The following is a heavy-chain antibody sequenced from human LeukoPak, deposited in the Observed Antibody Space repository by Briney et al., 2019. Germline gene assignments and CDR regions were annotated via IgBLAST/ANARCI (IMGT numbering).Heavy chain of an antibody. V-gene: IGHV3-30*18. CDR2: ISYDGSNK. CDR3: AKDQRPPERYFGY. Sequence: GRSLRLSCAASGFTFSSYGMHWVRQAPGKGLEWVAVISYDGSNKYYADSVKGRFTISRDNSKNTLYLQMNSLRAEDTAVYYCAKDQRPPERYFGYWGQGTLVTVSS. J-gene: IGHJ4*02. CDR1: GFTFSSYG.